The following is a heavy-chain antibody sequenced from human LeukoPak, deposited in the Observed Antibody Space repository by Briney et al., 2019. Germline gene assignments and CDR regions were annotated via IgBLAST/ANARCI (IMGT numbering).Heavy chain of an antibody. D-gene: IGHD6-19*01. J-gene: IGHJ4*02. CDR2: MNPNSGNT. Sequence: ASVKVSCKASGYTFTSYDINWVRQATGQGLEWMGWMNPNSGNTGYAQKFQGQVTISADKSISTTYLQWSSLKASDTAMYYCARHDLNSGWYPRGYWGQGTLVTVSS. CDR3: ARHDLNSGWYPRGY. V-gene: IGHV1-8*01. CDR1: GYTFTSYD.